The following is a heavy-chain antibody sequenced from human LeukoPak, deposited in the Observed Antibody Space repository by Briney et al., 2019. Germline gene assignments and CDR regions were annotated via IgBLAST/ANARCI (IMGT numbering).Heavy chain of an antibody. CDR1: GFTFSRYA. CDR3: ARGPGDFDWLCYPDY. D-gene: IGHD3-9*01. CDR2: ISGSGGST. J-gene: IGHJ4*02. Sequence: QTGGSLRLSCAASGFTFSRYAMSWVRQAPGKGLEWISAISGSGGSTYYADSVKGRFTISRDNSKNTLYLQMNSLRAEDTAVYYCARGPGDFDWLCYPDYWGQGTLVTVSS. V-gene: IGHV3-23*01.